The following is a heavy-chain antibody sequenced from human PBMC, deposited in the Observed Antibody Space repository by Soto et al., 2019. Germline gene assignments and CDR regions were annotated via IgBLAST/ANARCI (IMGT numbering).Heavy chain of an antibody. CDR3: ARGDYYYDSSGYYLNWFDP. CDR2: IIPIFGTA. Sequence: ASVNVSCKSSGGTFSSYSISWVRQAPGQGLECMGWIIPIFGTANYAQKFQGRVTITADKSTSTAYMELSSLRSEDTAVYYCARGDYYYDSSGYYLNWFDPWGQGTLVTVSS. D-gene: IGHD3-22*01. CDR1: GGTFSSYS. J-gene: IGHJ5*02. V-gene: IGHV1-69*06.